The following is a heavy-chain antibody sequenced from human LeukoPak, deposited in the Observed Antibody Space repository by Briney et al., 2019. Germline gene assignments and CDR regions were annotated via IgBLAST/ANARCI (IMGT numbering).Heavy chain of an antibody. V-gene: IGHV1-8*01. D-gene: IGHD3-22*01. CDR1: GYTFTSYN. J-gene: IGHJ4*02. CDR2: MNPDTGNT. Sequence: ASVKVSCKASGYTFTSYNINWVRQATGQGLEWMGWMNPDTGNTGHAQKFQGRVTMTRNTSISTAYMELSSLRSEDTAVYYCARGNYYDSSGFDYWGQGTLVTVSS. CDR3: ARGNYYDSSGFDY.